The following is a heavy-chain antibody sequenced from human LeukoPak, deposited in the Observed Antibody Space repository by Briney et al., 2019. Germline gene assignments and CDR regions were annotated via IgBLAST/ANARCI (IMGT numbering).Heavy chain of an antibody. V-gene: IGHV3-23*01. Sequence: QPGGSLRLSCAASEFTFSSYAMSWVRRAPGKGLEWVSTITPSGGATYYADSVKGRFTISRDISKNTLFLQMNSLRADDTAIYYCARYCSGGGCYSGFDFWGQGTLVTVSS. J-gene: IGHJ4*02. CDR3: ARYCSGGGCYSGFDF. D-gene: IGHD2-15*01. CDR2: ITPSGGAT. CDR1: EFTFSSYA.